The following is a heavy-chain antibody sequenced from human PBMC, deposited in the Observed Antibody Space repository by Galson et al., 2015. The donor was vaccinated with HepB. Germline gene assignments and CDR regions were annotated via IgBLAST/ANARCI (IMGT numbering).Heavy chain of an antibody. D-gene: IGHD2-15*01. V-gene: IGHV3-74*01. CDR3: ARGPKDIVVVVAATPWY. CDR1: GFTFSSYW. J-gene: IGHJ4*02. Sequence: SLRLSCAASGFTFSSYWMHWVRQAPGKGLVWVSRINSDGSSTSYADSVKGRFTISRDNAKNTLYLQMNSLRAEDTAVYYCARGPKDIVVVVAATPWYWGQGTLVTVSS. CDR2: INSDGSST.